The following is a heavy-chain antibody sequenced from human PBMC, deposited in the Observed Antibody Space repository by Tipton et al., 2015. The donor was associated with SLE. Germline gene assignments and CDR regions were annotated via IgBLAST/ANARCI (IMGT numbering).Heavy chain of an antibody. CDR3: ARRRGLVVVVPAAMEWFDP. Sequence: LRLSCAVYGGSFSGYYWSWIRQPPGKGLEWIGEINHSGSTNYNPSLKSRVTISVDTSKNQFSLKLSSVTAADTAVYYCARRRGLVVVVPAAMEWFDPWGQGTLVTVSS. CDR2: INHSGST. CDR1: GGSFSGYY. D-gene: IGHD2-2*01. J-gene: IGHJ5*02. V-gene: IGHV4-34*01.